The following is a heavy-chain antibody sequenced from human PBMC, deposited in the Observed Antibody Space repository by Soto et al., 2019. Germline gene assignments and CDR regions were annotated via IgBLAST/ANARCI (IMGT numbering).Heavy chain of an antibody. CDR3: ARSRLDWGAAAGIDY. CDR2: IYYSGST. J-gene: IGHJ4*02. V-gene: IGHV4-59*01. CDR1: GGSISSGY. Sequence: SEKLRHPCTVSGGSISSGYWSLVRQPPGKGLEWIGYIYYSGSTNYNPSLKSRVTISVDTSKNQFSLKLTSVTAADAAAYYCARSRLDWGAAAGIDYWGQGTLVTVS. D-gene: IGHD6-13*01.